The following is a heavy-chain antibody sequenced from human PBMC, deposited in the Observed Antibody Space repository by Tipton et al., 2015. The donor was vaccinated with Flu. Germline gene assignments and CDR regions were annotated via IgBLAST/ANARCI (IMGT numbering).Heavy chain of an antibody. V-gene: IGHV4-59*13. J-gene: IGHJ4*02. CDR1: GGSIGTYY. Sequence: TLSLTCSVSGGSIGTYYWSWVRQPPGKEPEWIGYIYYRGNINYNPSLRSRVTISIDTAKNRFSLSLSSVTAADTAVYYCARVVAASGIDYWGQGTLVTVSS. CDR3: ARVVAASGIDY. D-gene: IGHD5-12*01. CDR2: IYYRGNI.